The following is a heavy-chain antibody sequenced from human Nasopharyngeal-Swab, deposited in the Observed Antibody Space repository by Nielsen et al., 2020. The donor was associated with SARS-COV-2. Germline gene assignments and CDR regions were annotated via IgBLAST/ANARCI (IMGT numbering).Heavy chain of an antibody. V-gene: IGHV3-21*01. CDR2: ISSSSSYI. J-gene: IGHJ6*03. CDR3: ARVATTVVPRGFYYYYYYMDV. Sequence: WIRQPPGKGLEWVSSISSSSSYIYYADSVKGRFTISRDNSKNTLFLQMNSLGPEDTAVYYCARVATTVVPRGFYYYYYYMDVWGKGTTVTVSS. D-gene: IGHD4-23*01.